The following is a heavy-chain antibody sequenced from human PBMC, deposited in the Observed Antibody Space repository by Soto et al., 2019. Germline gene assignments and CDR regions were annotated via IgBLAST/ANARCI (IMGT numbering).Heavy chain of an antibody. CDR3: ARKSNSDMSGYDYFDY. D-gene: IGHD3-22*01. CDR2: INYNGVYS. CDR1: GFIFSSSD. J-gene: IGHJ4*02. V-gene: IGHV3-21*06. Sequence: GGSLRLSCAASGFIFSSSDMTWVRQAPGKGLEYVSSINYNGVYSYYAEAAKGRFVIYRDNAKNSPFLQMNSLTAEDTAVYFCARKSNSDMSGYDYFDYWGQGTLVTVSS.